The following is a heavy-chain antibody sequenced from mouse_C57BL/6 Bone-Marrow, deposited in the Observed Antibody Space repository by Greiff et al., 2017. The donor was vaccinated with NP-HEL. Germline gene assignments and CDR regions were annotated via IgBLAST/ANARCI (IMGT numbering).Heavy chain of an antibody. D-gene: IGHD2-5*01. J-gene: IGHJ2*01. Sequence: QVQLQQPGAELVKPGASVKLSCKASGYTFTSYWMHWVKQRPGRGLEWIGRIDPNSGGTTYTEKFKSKATLTVDKPSSTAYMQLSSLTSEDSAVYYGARRDYSNYEHYFDYWGQGTTLTVSS. CDR1: GYTFTSYW. CDR3: ARRDYSNYEHYFDY. V-gene: IGHV1-72*01. CDR2: IDPNSGGT.